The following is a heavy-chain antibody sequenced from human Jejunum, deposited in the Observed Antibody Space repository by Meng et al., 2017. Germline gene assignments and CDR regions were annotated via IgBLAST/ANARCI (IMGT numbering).Heavy chain of an antibody. CDR2: IYHSGST. CDR3: ARGGYYSFDY. V-gene: IGHV4-4*02. D-gene: IGHD5-18*01. Sequence: VKMQAAGTGLVKPSATLSLTGAVAGGSTSSVYWLSWVRKSPGKGLEWIGEIYHSGSTNYNPSLKSRVTISVDKSKNKFSLKLTSVTAADTAVYYCARGGYYSFDYWVQGTLVTVSS. J-gene: IGHJ4*02. CDR1: GGSTSSVYW.